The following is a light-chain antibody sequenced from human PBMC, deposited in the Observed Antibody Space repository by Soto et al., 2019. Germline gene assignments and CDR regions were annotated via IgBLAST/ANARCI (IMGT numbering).Light chain of an antibody. CDR1: QSINDDF. CDR2: VAS. CDR3: QQYGRSPLT. Sequence: IVLTQSPGTLSLSPGETATLSCRASQSINDDFFAWYQQRPGQAPRLLIYVASFRATGIPDRFSGSGSGTEFTLTISRLEPEDSAVYFCQQYGRSPLTFGGGTKVEIK. J-gene: IGKJ4*01. V-gene: IGKV3-20*01.